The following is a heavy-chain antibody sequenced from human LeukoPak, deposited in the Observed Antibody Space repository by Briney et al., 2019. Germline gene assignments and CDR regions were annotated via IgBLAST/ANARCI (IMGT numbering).Heavy chain of an antibody. CDR1: GYTFSGYY. D-gene: IGHD3-22*01. V-gene: IGHV1-2*02. CDR2: INPDSGST. CDR3: ARGYYDSSDYEFFQH. J-gene: IGHJ1*01. Sequence: GASVKLSCKAAGYTFSGYYMHWGRQAPGQGLEWMGWINPDSGSTNYAQKFQGRVTMTRDTSIITAYMELSRLRSDDTAVYFCARGYYDSSDYEFFQHWGQGTLVTVSS.